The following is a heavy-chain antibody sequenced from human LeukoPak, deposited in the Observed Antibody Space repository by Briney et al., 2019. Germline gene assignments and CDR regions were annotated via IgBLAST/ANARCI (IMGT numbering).Heavy chain of an antibody. CDR2: IIPIFGTA. J-gene: IGHJ4*02. D-gene: IGHD3-3*01. CDR3: ARDLRRYDFWSERGNFDY. CDR1: GGTFISYA. V-gene: IGHV1-69*06. Sequence: GASVKVSCKASGGTFISYAISWVRQAPGQGLEWMGGIIPIFGTANYAQKFQGRVTITADKSTSTAYMELSSLRSEDTAVYYCARDLRRYDFWSERGNFDYWGQGTLVTVSS.